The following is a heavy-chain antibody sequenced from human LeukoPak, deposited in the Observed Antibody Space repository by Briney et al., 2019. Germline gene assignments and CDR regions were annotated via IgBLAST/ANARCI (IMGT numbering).Heavy chain of an antibody. Sequence: GGSLRLSCAASGFTLNSYAMSWVRQAPGKGLEWVSALSAAGGSTHYADSVRGRFTISRDNSQNTMYLQMNSLRAEDTAVYYCAKDKHTYYYGSGSYYYGMDVWGKGTTVTASS. D-gene: IGHD3-10*01. J-gene: IGHJ6*04. CDR2: LSAAGGST. CDR1: GFTLNSYA. CDR3: AKDKHTYYYGSGSYYYGMDV. V-gene: IGHV3-23*01.